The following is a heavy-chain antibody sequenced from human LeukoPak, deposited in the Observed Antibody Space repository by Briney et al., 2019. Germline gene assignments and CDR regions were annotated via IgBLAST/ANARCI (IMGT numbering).Heavy chain of an antibody. CDR2: ISAYNGNT. Sequence: GASVKVSCKASGYTFTSYGISWVRQAPGQGLEWMGWISAYNGNTNYAQKLQGRVTVTTDTSTSTVYMEMRSLRSDDTAVYYCARLHDSLIGYRLGKKAYFDYWGQGTLVTVSS. V-gene: IGHV1-18*01. D-gene: IGHD3-9*01. J-gene: IGHJ4*02. CDR3: ARLHDSLIGYRLGKKAYFDY. CDR1: GYTFTSYG.